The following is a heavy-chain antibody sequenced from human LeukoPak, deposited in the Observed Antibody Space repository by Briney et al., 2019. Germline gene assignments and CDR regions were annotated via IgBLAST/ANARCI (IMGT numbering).Heavy chain of an antibody. CDR2: IYPGDSDT. CDR3: ARVKRVKKPRGREDAFDI. CDR1: GYSFTSYW. Sequence: GESLKISCKGSGYSFTSYWIGWVRQMPGKGLEWMGIIYPGDSDTRYSPSFQGQVTISADKSISTAYLQWSSLKASDTAMYYCARVKRVKKPRGREDAFDIWGQGTMVTVSS. D-gene: IGHD6-13*01. J-gene: IGHJ3*02. V-gene: IGHV5-51*01.